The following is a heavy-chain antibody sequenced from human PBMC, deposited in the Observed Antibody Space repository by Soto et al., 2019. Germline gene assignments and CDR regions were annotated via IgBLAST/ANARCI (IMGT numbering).Heavy chain of an antibody. CDR2: INAGNGNT. CDR3: ARDGAVAGDSNFDY. D-gene: IGHD6-19*01. Sequence: ASVKVSFKASGYTFTSYAMHWVRQVPGQRREWMGWINAGNGNTKYSQKFQGRVTITTDTSASTAYMELSSLRSEDTAVYYCARDGAVAGDSNFDYWGQGTLVTVSS. CDR1: GYTFTSYA. J-gene: IGHJ4*02. V-gene: IGHV1-3*01.